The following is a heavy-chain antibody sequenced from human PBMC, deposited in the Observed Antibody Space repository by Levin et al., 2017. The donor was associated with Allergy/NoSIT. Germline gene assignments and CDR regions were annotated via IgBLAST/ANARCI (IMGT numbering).Heavy chain of an antibody. CDR3: TRDLRTTVTTWGFDP. CDR1: EFTFGDCA. CDR2: IRSKAYGGTA. J-gene: IGHJ5*02. Sequence: GESLKISCTASEFTFGDCAMSWVRQAPGKGLEWVGFIRSKAYGGTADYAASVKGRFAISRDDSKNIAYLQMNSLKTEDTAVYYCTRDLRTTVTTWGFDPWGQGTLVTVSS. D-gene: IGHD4-17*01. V-gene: IGHV3-49*04.